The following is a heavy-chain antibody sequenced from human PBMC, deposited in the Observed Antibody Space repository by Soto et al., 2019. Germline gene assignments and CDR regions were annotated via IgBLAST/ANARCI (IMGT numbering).Heavy chain of an antibody. D-gene: IGHD3-3*01. CDR2: INHSGST. CDR1: GGSFSGYY. Sequence: PSETLSLTCAVYGGSFSGYYWSWIRQPPGKGLEWIGEINHSGSTNYNPSLKSRVTISVDTSKNQFSLKLSSVTAADTAVYYCARFRYDFWSGYPTSHNWFDPWGQGTLVTVSS. J-gene: IGHJ5*02. CDR3: ARFRYDFWSGYPTSHNWFDP. V-gene: IGHV4-34*01.